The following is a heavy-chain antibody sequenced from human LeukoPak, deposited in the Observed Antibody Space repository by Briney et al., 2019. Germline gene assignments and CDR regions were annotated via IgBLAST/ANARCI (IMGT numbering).Heavy chain of an antibody. CDR2: MNPNRGNT. CDR1: GYTFTSYD. CDR3: ARVYDSGSYSCPH. D-gene: IGHD3-10*01. V-gene: IGHV1-8*01. Sequence: GASVKVSCKASGYTFTSYDINWVGQAAGQGLEWMGWMNPNRGNTGYAQKFQGRVTMTRNTAISTAYMELSSLRSEDTAVYYCARVYDSGSYSCPHWGQGTLVTVSS. J-gene: IGHJ4*02.